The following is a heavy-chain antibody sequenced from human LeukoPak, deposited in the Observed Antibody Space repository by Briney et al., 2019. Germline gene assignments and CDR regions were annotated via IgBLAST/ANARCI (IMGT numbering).Heavy chain of an antibody. Sequence: SETLSLICSVSGGPITEYYWSWIRQPPGKGLEWIGYIYHTGSTNYSPSLKSRVTMSVDASRNQFSLKLVSVTAADTAVYYCARDRGTTGYYYLDSWGQGILVTVSS. CDR1: GGPITEYY. J-gene: IGHJ4*02. CDR2: IYHTGST. CDR3: ARDRGTTGYYYLDS. D-gene: IGHD1-26*01. V-gene: IGHV4-59*01.